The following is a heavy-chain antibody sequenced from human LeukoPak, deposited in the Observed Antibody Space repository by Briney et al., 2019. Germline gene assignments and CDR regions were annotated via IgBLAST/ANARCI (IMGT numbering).Heavy chain of an antibody. J-gene: IGHJ4*02. CDR2: ISGSGGST. V-gene: IGHV3-23*01. CDR1: GFTFSSYG. Sequence: PGGSLRLSCAASGFTFSSYGMSWVRQAPGKGLEWVSAISGSGGSTYYADSVKGRFTISRDNSKNTLYLQMNSLRAEDTAVYYCAKAVTMIVVVIAGSDYWGQGTLVTVSS. D-gene: IGHD3-22*01. CDR3: AKAVTMIVVVIAGSDY.